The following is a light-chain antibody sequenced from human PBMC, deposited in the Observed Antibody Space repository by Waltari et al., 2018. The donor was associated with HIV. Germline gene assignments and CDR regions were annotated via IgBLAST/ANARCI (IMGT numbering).Light chain of an antibody. CDR2: SNN. CDR3: AAWDGSLNGRVV. J-gene: IGLJ2*01. V-gene: IGLV1-44*01. Sequence: QFVLTQPPSASGTPGQRVTISCSGSSSNIGSNTVNWYQQLPGTAPKLLIYSNNQRPSGVPDRLSGSKSGTSASLAISGLQSEDEADYYCAAWDGSLNGRVVFGGGTKLTVL. CDR1: SSNIGSNT.